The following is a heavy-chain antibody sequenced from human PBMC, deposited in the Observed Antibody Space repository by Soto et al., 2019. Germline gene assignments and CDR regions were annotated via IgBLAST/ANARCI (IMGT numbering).Heavy chain of an antibody. D-gene: IGHD2-2*01. V-gene: IGHV4-39*01. J-gene: IGHJ5*02. CDR2: IYYSGST. CDR3: ARHLEYQLLTNNWFDP. Sequence: SETLSLTCTVSGGSISSSSYYWGWIRQPPGKGLEWIGSIYYSGSTYYNPSLKSRVTISVDTSKNQFSLKLSSVTAADTAVYYCARHLEYQLLTNNWFDPWGQGTLVTVSS. CDR1: GGSISSSSYY.